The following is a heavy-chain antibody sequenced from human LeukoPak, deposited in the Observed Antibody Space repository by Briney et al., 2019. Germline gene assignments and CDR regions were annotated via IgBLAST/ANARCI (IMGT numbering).Heavy chain of an antibody. Sequence: PGRSLRLSCAASGFTFSSYGMHWVRQAPGKGLEWVAVISYDGSNKYYADSVKGRFTISRDNSKNTLYLQMNSLRAEDTAVYYCAKGKGPAAILGFDYWGQGTLVTVSS. V-gene: IGHV3-30*18. J-gene: IGHJ4*02. D-gene: IGHD2-2*02. CDR2: ISYDGSNK. CDR3: AKGKGPAAILGFDY. CDR1: GFTFSSYG.